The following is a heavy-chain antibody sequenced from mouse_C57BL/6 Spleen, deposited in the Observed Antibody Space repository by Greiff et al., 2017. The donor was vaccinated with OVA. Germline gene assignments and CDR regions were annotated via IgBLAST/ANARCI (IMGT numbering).Heavy chain of an antibody. D-gene: IGHD1-1*01. J-gene: IGHJ4*01. CDR3: ARVPITTVVARYAMDY. CDR1: GYTFTSYW. CDR2: IHPNSGST. Sequence: VQLQQPGAELVKPGASVKLSCKASGYTFTSYWMHWVKQRPGQGLEWIGMIHPNSGSTNYNEKFKSKATLTVDKSSSTAYMQLSSLTSEDSAVYYCARVPITTVVARYAMDYWGQGTSVTVSS. V-gene: IGHV1-64*01.